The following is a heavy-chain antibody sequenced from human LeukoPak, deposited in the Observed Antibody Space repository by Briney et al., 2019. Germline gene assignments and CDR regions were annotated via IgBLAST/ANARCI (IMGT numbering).Heavy chain of an antibody. CDR2: ISGRGDGT. V-gene: IGHV3-23*01. J-gene: IGHJ4*02. CDR1: GFTLSDSA. CDR3: AKGTERYREVSSFDS. D-gene: IGHD3-10*01. Sequence: GGSLRLSCAASGFTLSDSAMHWVRQAPGKGLEWVSAISGRGDGTYYADFVKGRFTISRDNSKNTLFLQMNSLRVEDTATYYCAKGTERYREVSSFDSWGRGTLVAVSS.